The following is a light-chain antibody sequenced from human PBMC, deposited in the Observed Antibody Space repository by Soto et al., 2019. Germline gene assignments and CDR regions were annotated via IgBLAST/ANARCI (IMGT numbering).Light chain of an antibody. CDR3: QKYYNRGT. CDR1: QSVSNY. J-gene: IGKJ1*01. V-gene: IGKV3-15*01. Sequence: EIVMTQSPATVSVSPGDRATLSCRASQSVSNYLAWYQKKPGQAPRLLIYGSSTWDTGIPSRFSGSGSGTVFTLTISRLPAEYYTFYYRQKYYNRGTFGQGTKVEIK. CDR2: GSS.